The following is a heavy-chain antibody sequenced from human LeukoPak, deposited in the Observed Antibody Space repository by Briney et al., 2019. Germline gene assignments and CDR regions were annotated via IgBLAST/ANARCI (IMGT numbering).Heavy chain of an antibody. CDR3: ARSYDFWSGPPFDP. V-gene: IGHV1-2*02. CDR2: VNPNSGGT. D-gene: IGHD3-3*01. CDR1: GYTFTGHY. Sequence: GASVKVSCKASGYTFTGHYMHWVRQAPGQGLDGMGWVNPNSGGTKYAQKFQGRVTLTRDTSISTAYMELSRLRCDDTAVYYCARSYDFWSGPPFDPWGQGTLVTVSS. J-gene: IGHJ5*02.